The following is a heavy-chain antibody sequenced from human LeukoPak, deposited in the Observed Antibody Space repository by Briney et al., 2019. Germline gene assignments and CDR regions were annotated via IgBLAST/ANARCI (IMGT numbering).Heavy chain of an antibody. V-gene: IGHV4-59*01. J-gene: IGHJ4*02. CDR1: GGSISSYY. CDR2: IYYSGST. D-gene: IGHD6-13*01. CDR3: ARGIAALSYFDY. Sequence: SETLSLTCTVSGGSISSYYWSWIRQPPGKGLEWIGYIYYSGSTNYNPSLKSRVTISVDTSKNQFSLKLGSVTAADTAVYYCARGIAALSYFDYWGQGTLVTVSS.